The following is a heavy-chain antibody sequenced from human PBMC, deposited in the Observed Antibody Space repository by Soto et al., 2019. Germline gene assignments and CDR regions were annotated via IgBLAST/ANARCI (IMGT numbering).Heavy chain of an antibody. CDR2: INPSGGST. V-gene: IGHV1-46*03. CDR3: ARSESSRLRFLEWPYYFDY. D-gene: IGHD3-3*01. CDR1: GYTFTSYY. J-gene: IGHJ4*02. Sequence: GASVKVSCKASGYTFTSYYMHWVRQAPGQGLEWMGIINPSGGSTSYAQKFQGRVTMTRDTSTSTVYMELSSLRSEDTAVYYCARSESSRLRFLEWPYYFDYWGQGTLVTVSS.